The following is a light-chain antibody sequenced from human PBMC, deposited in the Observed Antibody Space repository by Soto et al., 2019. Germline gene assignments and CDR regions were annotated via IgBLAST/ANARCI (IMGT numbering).Light chain of an antibody. CDR3: QQYKNWPL. V-gene: IGKV3D-15*01. CDR2: GAS. J-gene: IGKJ5*01. CDR1: LSVRSH. Sequence: MVMTQSPATLSVSLVEGVTVSWRASLSVRSHLAWYQQKPGQPPRLLIYGASTRATGIPARFSGSASGTDFTLTISSLQSEDFAVYYCQQYKNWPLFGQGTRLEIK.